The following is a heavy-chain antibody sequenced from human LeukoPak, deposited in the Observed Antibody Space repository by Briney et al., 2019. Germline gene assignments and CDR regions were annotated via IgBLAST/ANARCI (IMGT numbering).Heavy chain of an antibody. Sequence: GGSLRLSCAASGFTFSSYSMNWVRQAPGKGLEWVSSISGSGTYKYYADSVKGRFTISRDNAKNSLFLQMNSLRAEDTAVYYCARRSRGSSTFSYYYYMDVWGKGTTVTVSS. D-gene: IGHD6-6*01. V-gene: IGHV3-21*01. CDR2: ISGSGTYK. CDR1: GFTFSSYS. CDR3: ARRSRGSSTFSYYYYMDV. J-gene: IGHJ6*03.